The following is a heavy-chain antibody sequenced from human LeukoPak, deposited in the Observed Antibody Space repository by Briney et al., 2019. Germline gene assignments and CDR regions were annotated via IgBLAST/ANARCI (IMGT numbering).Heavy chain of an antibody. CDR1: GYTFTCYY. V-gene: IGHV1-2*02. D-gene: IGHD3-22*01. CDR3: AREVPRVVVTYFDY. J-gene: IGHJ4*02. CDR2: INPNSGGT. Sequence: ASVKVSCKASGYTFTCYYMHWVRQAPGQGLEWMGWINPNSGGTNYAQKFQGRVTMTRDTSISTAYMELSRLRSDDTAVYYCAREVPRVVVTYFDYWGQGTLVTVSS.